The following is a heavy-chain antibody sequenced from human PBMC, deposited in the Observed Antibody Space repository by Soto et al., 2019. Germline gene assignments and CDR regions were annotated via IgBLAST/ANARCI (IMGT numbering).Heavy chain of an antibody. D-gene: IGHD5-12*01. CDR3: ARAREGYKFDY. V-gene: IGHV3-13*04. Sequence: LRLSCAASGFTFSSYDMHWVRQATGKGLEWVSAIGTAGDTYYPGSVKGRFTISRENAKNSLYLQMNSLRAGDTAVYYCARAREGYKFDYWGQGTLVTVPQ. CDR1: GFTFSSYD. J-gene: IGHJ4*02. CDR2: IGTAGDT.